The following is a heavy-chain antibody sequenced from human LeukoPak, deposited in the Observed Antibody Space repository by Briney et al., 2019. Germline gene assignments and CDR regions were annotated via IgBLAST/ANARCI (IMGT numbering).Heavy chain of an antibody. Sequence: PGRSLRLSCAASGXTFSSYGMHWVRQAPGKGLEWVAVISYDGSNKYYADSVKGRFTISRDNSKNTLYLQMNSLRAEDTAVYYCAKFGYSSGSWGQGTLVTVSS. CDR1: GXTFSSYG. V-gene: IGHV3-30*18. J-gene: IGHJ4*02. CDR2: ISYDGSNK. D-gene: IGHD6-13*01. CDR3: AKFGYSSGS.